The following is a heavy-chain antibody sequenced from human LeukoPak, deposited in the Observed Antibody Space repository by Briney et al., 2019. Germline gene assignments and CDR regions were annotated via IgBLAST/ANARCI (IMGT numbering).Heavy chain of an antibody. CDR3: ARLNRQLVDY. CDR1: AFTFSSYE. J-gene: IGHJ4*02. V-gene: IGHV3-48*03. Sequence: GGSLRLSCAASAFTFSSYEMNWVRQAPGKGLEWVSYISSTGGTIFYADSVKGRFTISRDNARNSLYLQMNSLRAEDTAVYYCARLNRQLVDYWGQGTLVTVSS. CDR2: ISSTGGTI. D-gene: IGHD6-6*01.